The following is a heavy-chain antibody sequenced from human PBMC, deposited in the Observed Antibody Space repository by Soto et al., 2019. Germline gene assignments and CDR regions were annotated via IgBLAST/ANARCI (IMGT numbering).Heavy chain of an antibody. J-gene: IGHJ4*02. CDR2: ISARNGNT. V-gene: IGHV1-18*01. CDR3: ARGRYGDY. CDR1: GYGVTTYG. Sequence: QVHLVQSGAEVKKPGASVKVSCKGSGYGVTTYGITWVRQAPGQGLEWMAWISARNGNTNYAQKLQGRVTVTRDTSTSTAYMELRSLRSDDTAVYYCARGRYGDYWGQGALVTVSS. D-gene: IGHD1-1*01.